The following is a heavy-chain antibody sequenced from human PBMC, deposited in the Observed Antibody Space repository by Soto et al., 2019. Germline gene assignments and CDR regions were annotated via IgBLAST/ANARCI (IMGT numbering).Heavy chain of an antibody. Sequence: LSLTCAVSGGSISRGGYSWSCFWQPPGKGLEWIGYIYHSGSTYYNPSLKSRVTISVDRSKNQFSLKLSSVTAADTAVYYCARGYSSPPDFGYWGQGTLVTVSS. D-gene: IGHD4-4*01. CDR1: GGSISRGGYS. J-gene: IGHJ4*02. V-gene: IGHV4-30-2*01. CDR3: ARGYSSPPDFGY. CDR2: IYHSGST.